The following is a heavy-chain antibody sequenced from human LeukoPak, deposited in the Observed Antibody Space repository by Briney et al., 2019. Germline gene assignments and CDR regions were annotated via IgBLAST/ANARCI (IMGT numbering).Heavy chain of an antibody. J-gene: IGHJ4*02. D-gene: IGHD1-26*01. CDR2: INPNSGDT. Sequence: GASVKVSCTASGYTFSDYYMHWVRQAPGQGLEWMGWINPNSGDTYYPQKFQGSVSMTRDTSISTANMMLSRLKSDDTAVYYCARGRRILVGDTNAGDFFDYWGQGTLVTVSS. V-gene: IGHV1-2*02. CDR3: ARGRRILVGDTNAGDFFDY. CDR1: GYTFSDYY.